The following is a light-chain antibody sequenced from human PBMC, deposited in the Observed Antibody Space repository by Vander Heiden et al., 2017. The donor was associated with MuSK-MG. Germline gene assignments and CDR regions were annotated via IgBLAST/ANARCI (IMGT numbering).Light chain of an antibody. Sequence: DIQMTQSPSTLSASVGDRVTITCRASQSISSWLAWYQQKPGKAPKLLIYKASSVESGVPSRFSGSGSGTDFTPTISSLQPDDFATYYCQRYNSYSKTFGQGTKVEIK. V-gene: IGKV1-5*03. CDR3: QRYNSYSKT. CDR1: QSISSW. CDR2: KAS. J-gene: IGKJ1*01.